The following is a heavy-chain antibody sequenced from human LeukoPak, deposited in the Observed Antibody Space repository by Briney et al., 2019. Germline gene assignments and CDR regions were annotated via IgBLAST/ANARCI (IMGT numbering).Heavy chain of an antibody. Sequence: GGSLRLSCAASGFTFSSYSMNWVRQAPGKGLEWVSSISSSSSYTYYADSVKGRFTISRDNAKNSLYLQMNSLRAEDTAVYYCARANWGGAFDIWGQGTMVTVSS. CDR3: ARANWGGAFDI. CDR1: GFTFSSYS. J-gene: IGHJ3*02. CDR2: ISSSSSYT. D-gene: IGHD7-27*01. V-gene: IGHV3-21*01.